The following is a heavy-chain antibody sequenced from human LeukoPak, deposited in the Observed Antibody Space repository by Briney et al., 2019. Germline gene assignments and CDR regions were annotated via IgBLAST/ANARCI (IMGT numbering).Heavy chain of an antibody. CDR3: ASFIVGATRSFDY. CDR1: GGSISSSSYY. D-gene: IGHD1-26*01. J-gene: IGHJ4*02. Sequence: KPSETLSLTCTVSGGSISSSSYYWGWIRQPPGKGLEWIGSIYYSGSTYYNPSLKSRVTISVDTSKNQFSLKLSSVTAADTAVYYCASFIVGATRSFDYWGQGTLVTVSS. CDR2: IYYSGST. V-gene: IGHV4-39*01.